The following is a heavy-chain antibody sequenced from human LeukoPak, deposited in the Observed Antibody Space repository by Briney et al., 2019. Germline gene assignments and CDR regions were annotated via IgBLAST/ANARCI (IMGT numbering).Heavy chain of an antibody. CDR3: ARDDSYGLDY. CDR2: ISSSGSTI. CDR1: GFIFSSYE. V-gene: IGHV3-48*03. D-gene: IGHD5-18*01. J-gene: IGHJ4*02. Sequence: GGSLRLSCAASGFIFSSYEMNWVRQTPGKGLEWVSYISSSGSTIYYADSVKGRFTISRDNAKNSLYLQMNSLRAEDTAVYYCARDDSYGLDYWGQGTLVTVSS.